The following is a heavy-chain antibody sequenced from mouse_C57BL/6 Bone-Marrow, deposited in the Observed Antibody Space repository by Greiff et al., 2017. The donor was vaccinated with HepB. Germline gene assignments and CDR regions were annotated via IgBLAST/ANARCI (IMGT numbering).Heavy chain of an antibody. V-gene: IGHV7-1*01. CDR1: GFTFSDFY. J-gene: IGHJ1*03. D-gene: IGHD2-3*01. CDR2: SRNKANDYTT. Sequence: EVQVVDSGGGLVQSGRSLRLSCATSGFTFSDFYMEWVRQAPGKGLEWIAASRNKANDYTTEYSASVKGRFIVSRDTSQSILYLQMNALRAEDTAIYYCARDALYDSWYFDVWGTGTTVTVSS. CDR3: ARDALYDSWYFDV.